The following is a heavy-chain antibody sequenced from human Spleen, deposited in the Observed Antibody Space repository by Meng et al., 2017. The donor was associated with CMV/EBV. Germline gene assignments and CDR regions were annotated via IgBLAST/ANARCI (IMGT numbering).Heavy chain of an antibody. V-gene: IGHV1-46*01. Sequence: ASVKVSCKASGYTFRSHYMNWVRQAPGQGLEWMGIIDPSGGSASYAQKFQGRVIMTRDTSTSTVYMELSSLRSEDTAVYFCARTRVPGYCGSTSCPDAFDVWGQGTMVTVSS. CDR3: ARTRVPGYCGSTSCPDAFDV. D-gene: IGHD2-2*01. CDR2: IDPSGGSA. J-gene: IGHJ3*01. CDR1: GYTFRSHY.